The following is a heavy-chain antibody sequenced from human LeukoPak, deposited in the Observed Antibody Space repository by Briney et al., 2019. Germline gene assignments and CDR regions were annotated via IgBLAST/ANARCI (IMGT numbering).Heavy chain of an antibody. CDR3: ARVRGGYCSGGSCYYFDY. Sequence: SETLSLTCTVSGGSISSYYWSWIRQPPGKGREWLGYIYYSGSTNYNPSLKSRVTISVDTSKNRFSLKLSSVTAADTAVYYCARVRGGYCSGGSCYYFDYWGQGTLVTVSS. V-gene: IGHV4-59*01. J-gene: IGHJ4*02. CDR2: IYYSGST. CDR1: GGSISSYY. D-gene: IGHD2-15*01.